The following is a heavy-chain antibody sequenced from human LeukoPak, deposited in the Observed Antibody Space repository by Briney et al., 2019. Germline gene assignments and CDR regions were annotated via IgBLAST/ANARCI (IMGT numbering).Heavy chain of an antibody. J-gene: IGHJ6*02. CDR3: ARGYDFWSGYPPFYYYYGMDV. CDR2: MNPNSGNT. V-gene: IGHV1-8*01. Sequence: ASVKVSCKAPGYTFTSYDINWVRQATGQGLEWMGWMNPNSGNTGYAQKFQGRVTMTRNTSISTAYMELSSLRSEDTAVYYCARGYDFWSGYPPFYYYYGMDVWGQGTTVTVSS. D-gene: IGHD3-3*01. CDR1: GYTFTSYD.